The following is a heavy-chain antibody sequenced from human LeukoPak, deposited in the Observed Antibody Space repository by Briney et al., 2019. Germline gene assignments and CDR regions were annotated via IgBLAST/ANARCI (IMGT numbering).Heavy chain of an antibody. D-gene: IGHD3-9*01. CDR2: INPNSGGT. CDR3: ARWDDMSSGY. Sequence: GASVKVSCKASGYTFTGYYMHWVRQAPGQGLEWMGWINPNSGGTNYAQKFQGGVTMTRDTSISTAYMELSRLRSDDTAVYYCARWDDMSSGYWGQGTLVTVSS. J-gene: IGHJ4*02. CDR1: GYTFTGYY. V-gene: IGHV1-2*02.